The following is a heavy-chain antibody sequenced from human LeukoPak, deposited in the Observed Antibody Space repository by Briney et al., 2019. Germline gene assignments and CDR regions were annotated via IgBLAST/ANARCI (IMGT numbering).Heavy chain of an antibody. V-gene: IGHV3-7*01. D-gene: IGHD3-22*01. CDR1: GFTFNSNW. Sequence: GGSLRLSCVASGFTFNSNWMSWVRQAPGKGLEWVANIKQDGSEKWYVDSVKGRFTISRDNAKNSLSLQINSLRAEDTAVYYCARDKYYDRYFDSWGQGTLVTVSS. CDR2: IKQDGSEK. CDR3: ARDKYYDRYFDS. J-gene: IGHJ4*02.